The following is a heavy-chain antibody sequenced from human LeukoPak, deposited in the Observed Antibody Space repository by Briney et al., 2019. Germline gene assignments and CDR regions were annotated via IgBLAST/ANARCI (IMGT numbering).Heavy chain of an antibody. CDR2: ISSSSSYI. J-gene: IGHJ4*02. D-gene: IGHD3-10*01. CDR3: AREYYYGSGSYSFDY. Sequence: GGSLRLSCAASGFTFSSYSMNWVRQAPGKGLEWVSSISSSSSYIYYADSVKGRFTISRDNAKDSLYLQMNSLRAEDTAVYYCAREYYYGSGSYSFDYWGQGTLVTVSS. V-gene: IGHV3-21*01. CDR1: GFTFSSYS.